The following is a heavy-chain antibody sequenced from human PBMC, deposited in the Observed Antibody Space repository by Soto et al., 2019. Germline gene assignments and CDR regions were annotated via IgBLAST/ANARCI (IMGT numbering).Heavy chain of an antibody. Sequence: QVQLVESGGGLVEPGGSLRLSCAASGFSFSDYYMSWIRQAPGKGLEWVSDISTRSSYTNYADSVKGRFTISRDNAKNSLYLQMNSLRAEDTAVYYCARFRGNSGKLTYPMDVWGQGTTVTVSS. J-gene: IGHJ6*02. CDR3: ARFRGNSGKLTYPMDV. V-gene: IGHV3-11*05. CDR1: GFSFSDYY. D-gene: IGHD5-12*01. CDR2: ISTRSSYT.